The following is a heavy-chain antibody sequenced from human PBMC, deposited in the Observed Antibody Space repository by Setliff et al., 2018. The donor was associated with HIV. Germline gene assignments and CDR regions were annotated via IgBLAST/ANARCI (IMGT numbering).Heavy chain of an antibody. D-gene: IGHD2-2*01. J-gene: IGHJ4*02. CDR3: SKEDQRVTSVDY. CDR1: GFTFRNYG. Sequence: GASLRLSCAASGFTFRNYGMHWVRPAPGKGLEWVAFIRLDGSDKFYADSVKGRFTISRDNSKNTLFLQMNSLRSEDTAVYYCSKEDQRVTSVDYWGQGTPVTVSS. V-gene: IGHV3-30*02. CDR2: IRLDGSDK.